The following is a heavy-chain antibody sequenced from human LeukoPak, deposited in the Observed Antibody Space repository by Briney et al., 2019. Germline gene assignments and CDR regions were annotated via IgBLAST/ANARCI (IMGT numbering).Heavy chain of an antibody. D-gene: IGHD6-19*01. CDR2: INPNSGGT. Sequence: ASVTVSCKASGYTFTGHYIHWVRQAPGQGLEWMGWINPNSGGTKYAQKFQGRVTMTRDTPISTAYMDLSRLTSDDTAVYYCARGWQQWLDNNWFDPWGQGTLVTVSS. V-gene: IGHV1-2*02. CDR3: ARGWQQWLDNNWFDP. CDR1: GYTFTGHY. J-gene: IGHJ5*02.